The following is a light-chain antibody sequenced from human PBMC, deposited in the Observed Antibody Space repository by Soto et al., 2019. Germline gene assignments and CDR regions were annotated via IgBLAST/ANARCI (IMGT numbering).Light chain of an antibody. Sequence: QSVLTQPASVSGSHGQSITISCTGTSGDVGGYNYVSWYQQHPGKAPKLMIYDVSNRPSGVSNRFSGSKSGNTASLTISGLQAEDEADYYCSSYTSSSTLNYGFGAGTKVTVL. CDR3: SSYTSSSTLNYG. CDR1: SGDVGGYNY. J-gene: IGLJ1*01. CDR2: DVS. V-gene: IGLV2-14*01.